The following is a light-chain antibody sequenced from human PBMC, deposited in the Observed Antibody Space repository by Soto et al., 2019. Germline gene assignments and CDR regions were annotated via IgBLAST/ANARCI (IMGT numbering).Light chain of an antibody. CDR3: QQYGSLSWT. Sequence: DIVLTQSPGTRSLSPGERATLSGRASQSGSSNYLAWYQQKPGQAPRLLIYGASTRATGVPDRFSGSGSGTDFTLTISRLEPEDFSVYHCQQYGSLSWTFGQGTKVEL. V-gene: IGKV3-20*01. CDR2: GAS. J-gene: IGKJ1*01. CDR1: QSGSSNY.